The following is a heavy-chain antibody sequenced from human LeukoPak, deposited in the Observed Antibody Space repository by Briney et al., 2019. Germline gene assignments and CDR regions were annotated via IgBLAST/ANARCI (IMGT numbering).Heavy chain of an antibody. Sequence: PGGSLRLSCAASGFTFSDYYMSWIRQAPGKGLEWVSYISSSSSYTNYADSVRGRFTISRDNSKNTLHLQMNSLRAEDTAVYYCASDRAYCSGGSCYSGLDYWGQGTLVTVSS. J-gene: IGHJ4*02. CDR1: GFTFSDYY. CDR3: ASDRAYCSGGSCYSGLDY. V-gene: IGHV3-11*06. D-gene: IGHD2-15*01. CDR2: ISSSSSYT.